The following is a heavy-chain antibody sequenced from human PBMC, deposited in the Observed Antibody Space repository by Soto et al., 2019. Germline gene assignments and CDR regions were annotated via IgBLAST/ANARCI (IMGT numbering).Heavy chain of an antibody. CDR1: GYTFTSY. CDR3: ARVPLFAAAHLDGPEY. CDR2: IYPGDSDT. Sequence: GASLKISCKGSGYTFTSYCWVRQMPGKGLEWMGIIYPGDSDTRYSPSFQGQVTISADKSISTAYLQWSSLKASDTAMYYCARVPLFAAAHLDGPEYRGQGTLVTVSS. D-gene: IGHD6-13*01. V-gene: IGHV5-51*01. J-gene: IGHJ4*02.